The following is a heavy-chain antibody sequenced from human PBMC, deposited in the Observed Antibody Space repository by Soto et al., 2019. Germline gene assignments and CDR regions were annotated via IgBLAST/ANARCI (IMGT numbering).Heavy chain of an antibody. J-gene: IGHJ3*02. Sequence: QVQLQESGPGLVKPSETLSLTCTVSGGSINNYYWSWIRQPPGKGLEWSGYIYYSGGTNYNPSLKSRVTTSVDTSNSQFSLKLSSVTAADTAVYYCARGYSGYDDAFDIWGQGTMVTVSS. V-gene: IGHV4-59*01. CDR3: ARGYSGYDDAFDI. D-gene: IGHD5-12*01. CDR1: GGSINNYY. CDR2: IYYSGGT.